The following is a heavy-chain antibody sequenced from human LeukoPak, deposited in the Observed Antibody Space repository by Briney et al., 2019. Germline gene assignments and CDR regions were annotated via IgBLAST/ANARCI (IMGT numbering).Heavy chain of an antibody. CDR2: IYYSGST. CDR3: ARGGDGYIPLGY. Sequence: PSETLSLTCTVSGGSVSSGSYYWGWIRQPPGKGLEWIGNIYYSGSTYYNPSLKSRVTISVETSKNQFSLKLSSVTAADTAVYYCARGGDGYIPLGYWGQGTLVTVSS. CDR1: GGSVSSGSYY. D-gene: IGHD5-24*01. V-gene: IGHV4-39*07. J-gene: IGHJ4*02.